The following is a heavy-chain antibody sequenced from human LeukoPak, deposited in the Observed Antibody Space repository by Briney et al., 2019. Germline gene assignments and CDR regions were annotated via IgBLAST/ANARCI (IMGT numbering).Heavy chain of an antibody. CDR1: GFTFSSYA. Sequence: GGSLRLSCAASGFTFSSYAMHWVRQAPGKGLEWVAVISYGGSNKYYAYSVKGLFTISRDNSKNTLDLQMNSLRAEDTAVYYCARPLGYCSSTSCYEWGYWGQGTLVTVSS. CDR2: ISYGGSNK. D-gene: IGHD2-2*01. V-gene: IGHV3-30-3*01. CDR3: ARPLGYCSSTSCYEWGY. J-gene: IGHJ4*02.